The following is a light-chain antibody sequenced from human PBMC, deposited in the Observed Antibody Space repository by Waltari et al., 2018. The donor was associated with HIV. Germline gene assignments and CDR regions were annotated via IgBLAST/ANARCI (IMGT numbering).Light chain of an antibody. CDR2: DAF. V-gene: IGKV3-11*01. Sequence: EIVLTQSPATLSLSPGERATLSCMASQSVSSNYLAWYKHKPGQAPRLLIYDAFNRATGIPARFSGSGSGTDFTLTISSLEPEDSALYYCQQRSSWPRGTFGQGTKLEIK. J-gene: IGKJ2*02. CDR1: QSVSSNY. CDR3: QQRSSWPRGT.